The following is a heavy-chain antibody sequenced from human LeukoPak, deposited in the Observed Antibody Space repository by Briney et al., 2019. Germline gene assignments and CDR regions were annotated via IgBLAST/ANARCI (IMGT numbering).Heavy chain of an antibody. Sequence: SETLSLTCAVYGGSFSGYYWSWIRQPPGKGLEWIGEINQSGSTNYNPSLKSRVTISVDTSKNQFSLKLSSVTAADTAVYYCASGGYFDPLPFDYWGQGTLVTVSS. V-gene: IGHV4-34*01. D-gene: IGHD3-9*01. CDR1: GGSFSGYY. J-gene: IGHJ4*02. CDR2: INQSGST. CDR3: ASGGYFDPLPFDY.